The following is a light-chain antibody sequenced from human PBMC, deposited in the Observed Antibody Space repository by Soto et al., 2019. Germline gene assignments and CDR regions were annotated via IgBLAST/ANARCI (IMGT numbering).Light chain of an antibody. CDR1: SSDVGGYNY. CDR2: EVS. V-gene: IGLV2-8*01. CDR3: SSYAGKGV. Sequence: QSALTQPPSASGSPGQSVTISCTGTSSDVGGYNYVSWYQHHPGKAPKLMIYEVSKRPSGVPDRFSGSKSGNTASLTVSGFQAEDEADYYCSSYAGKGVFGGGTKLTVL. J-gene: IGLJ2*01.